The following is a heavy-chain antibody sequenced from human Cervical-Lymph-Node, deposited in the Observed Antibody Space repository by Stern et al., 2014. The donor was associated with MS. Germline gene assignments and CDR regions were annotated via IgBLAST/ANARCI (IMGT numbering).Heavy chain of an antibody. CDR3: ARVNGGNSDWFDP. J-gene: IGHJ5*02. CDR2: IDPGDSNT. D-gene: IGHD4-23*01. Sequence: VQLVQSGAEVKKPGESLKISCKASGYMFASHWIGWVRQMPGNGLEWMGIIDPGDSNTIYSPSSQGQVTISVDKSTSTAYLQWSSLKASDTAMYYCARVNGGNSDWFDPWGQGTLVTVSS. CDR1: GYMFASHW. V-gene: IGHV5-51*01.